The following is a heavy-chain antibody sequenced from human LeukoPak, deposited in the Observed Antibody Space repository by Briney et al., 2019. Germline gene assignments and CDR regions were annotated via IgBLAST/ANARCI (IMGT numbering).Heavy chain of an antibody. CDR2: TYYRSKWSN. V-gene: IGHV6-1*01. D-gene: IGHD5-24*01. CDR3: ARELEMATIYSYFDY. CDR1: GDSVSSNSAA. Sequence: SQTLSLTCAISGDSVSSNSAAWNWNRQSPSRGLEWLGRTYYRSKWSNDYAVSVKSRITINPDTSKNQFSLQLNSVTPEDTAVYYCARELEMATIYSYFDYWGQGTLVTVSS. J-gene: IGHJ4*02.